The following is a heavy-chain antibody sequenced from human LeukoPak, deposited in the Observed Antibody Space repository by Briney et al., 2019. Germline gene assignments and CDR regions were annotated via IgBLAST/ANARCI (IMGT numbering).Heavy chain of an antibody. CDR3: ARELVEQYFDY. CDR2: IKQDGSEK. D-gene: IGHD2-15*01. V-gene: IGHV3-7*03. Sequence: GGSLRLSCAASGFTFSSYWMSWVRQAPGKGLEWVANIKQDGSEKYYVDSVKGRFTISRDNAKNSLYLQMNSLGAEDTAVYYCARELVEQYFDYWGQGTLVTVSS. CDR1: GFTFSSYW. J-gene: IGHJ4*02.